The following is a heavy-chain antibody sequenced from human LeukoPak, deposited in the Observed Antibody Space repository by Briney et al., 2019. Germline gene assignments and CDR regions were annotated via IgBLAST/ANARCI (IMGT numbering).Heavy chain of an antibody. V-gene: IGHV3-48*01. CDR3: ARSGWYDDFDY. J-gene: IGHJ4*02. CDR2: LSRSTTII. D-gene: IGHD6-19*01. Sequence: GGSLRLSCAASGFNFNIYSMNWVRQAPGKGLEWISYLSRSTTIIYYADSVKGRFTISGDNAKNSLYLQMNSLRAEDTAIYYCARSGWYDDFDYLGQGTLVTVSS. CDR1: GFNFNIYS.